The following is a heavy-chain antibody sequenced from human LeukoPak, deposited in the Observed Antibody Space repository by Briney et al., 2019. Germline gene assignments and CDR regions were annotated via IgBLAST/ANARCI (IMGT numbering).Heavy chain of an antibody. CDR2: ISWDGGST. CDR1: GFTFDDYT. CDR3: AKDGGYCSGGSCHTNWFDP. V-gene: IGHV3-43*01. J-gene: IGHJ5*02. D-gene: IGHD2-15*01. Sequence: GGSLRLSCAASGFTFDDYTMHWVRQAPGKGLEWVSLISWDGGSTYYADSVKGRFTISRDNSKNSLYLQMNSLRTEDTALYYCAKDGGYCSGGSCHTNWFDPWGQGTLVTVSS.